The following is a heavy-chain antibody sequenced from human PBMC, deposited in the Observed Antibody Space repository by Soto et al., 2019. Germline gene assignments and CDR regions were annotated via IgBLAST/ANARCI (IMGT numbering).Heavy chain of an antibody. D-gene: IGHD2-15*01. CDR2: IYPGDSDS. V-gene: IGHV5-51*01. J-gene: IGHJ6*02. Sequence: GESLKISCQGSGYSFASYWIGWVRQMPGKDLEWMGIIYPGDSDSRYSPSFQGQVTISAAKSLRTAYLQSTSLKASDTALYYCARTRSFTLGSYSTGIDVLAQETTVTVSS. CDR1: GYSFASYW. CDR3: ARTRSFTLGSYSTGIDV.